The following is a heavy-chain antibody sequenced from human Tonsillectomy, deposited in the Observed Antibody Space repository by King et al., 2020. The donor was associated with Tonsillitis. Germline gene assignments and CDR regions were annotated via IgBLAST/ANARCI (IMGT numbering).Heavy chain of an antibody. CDR2: IYHSGST. Sequence: VQLQESGPGLVKPSETLSLTCAVSGYSISSGYYWGWIRQPPGKGLEWIGSIYHSGSTYYNPSLKSRVTISVDTSKNQFSLKLSSVTAADTAVYYCARGQYYYDSSGYYYELVYFQHWGQGTLVTVSS. CDR3: ARGQYYYDSSGYYYELVYFQH. D-gene: IGHD3-22*01. V-gene: IGHV4-38-2*01. J-gene: IGHJ1*01. CDR1: GYSISSGYY.